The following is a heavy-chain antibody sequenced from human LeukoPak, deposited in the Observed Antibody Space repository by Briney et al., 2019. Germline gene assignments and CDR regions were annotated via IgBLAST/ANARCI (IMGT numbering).Heavy chain of an antibody. CDR2: IYHSGST. J-gene: IGHJ4*02. CDR1: GGSISSGGYY. Sequence: PSETLSLTCTVSGGSISSGGYYWSWIRQPPGKGLEWIGYIYHSGSTYYNPSLKSRVTISVDRSKNQFSLKLSSVTAADTAVYYCAREGESTSPFDYWGQGTLVTVSS. D-gene: IGHD2-2*01. CDR3: AREGESTSPFDY. V-gene: IGHV4-30-2*01.